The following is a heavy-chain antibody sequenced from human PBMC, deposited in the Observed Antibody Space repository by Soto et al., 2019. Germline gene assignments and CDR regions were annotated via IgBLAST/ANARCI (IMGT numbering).Heavy chain of an antibody. J-gene: IGHJ4*02. CDR3: ARGPSGDKVDY. Sequence: QVQLQESGPGLVEPSQTLSLTCTVSGASVSSDYYYWSWIRQPPGRGLEWIGHIYNSGSTYSNPFLKSRVTVSLDTSKNQFSLNLSSVTAADTAVYYCARGPSGDKVDYWGQGTLVTVSS. CDR1: GASVSSDYYY. CDR2: IYNSGST. V-gene: IGHV4-30-4*01. D-gene: IGHD1-26*01.